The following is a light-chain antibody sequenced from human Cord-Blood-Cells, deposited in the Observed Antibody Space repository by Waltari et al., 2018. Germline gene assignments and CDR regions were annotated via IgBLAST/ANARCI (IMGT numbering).Light chain of an antibody. V-gene: IGLV2-23*01. CDR1: SSAVGSYNL. CDR3: CSYAGSSTWV. CDR2: EGS. Sequence: QSALTQPASVSGSPGQSIPLSSTGTSSAVGSYNLVSWYHQPPGKAPKLLIYEGSKRPSGVSNRFSGSKSGNTASLTISGLQAEDEADYYCCSYAGSSTWVFGGGTKLTVL. J-gene: IGLJ3*02.